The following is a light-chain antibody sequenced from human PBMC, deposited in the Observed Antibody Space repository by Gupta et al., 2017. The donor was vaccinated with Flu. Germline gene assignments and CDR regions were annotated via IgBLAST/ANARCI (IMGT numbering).Light chain of an antibody. CDR2: VNSDGGH. CDR1: SGHSSDA. J-gene: IGLJ3*02. CDR3: QTWGTGILV. Sequence: QLVLTQSPSASASLGASVKLTCTLSSGHSSDAIAWHQQQSEMGPRYLMTVNSDGGHIKGDGSPDRFSCSRSGAERYLTISSLQADDEADYFCQTWGTGILVFGGGTKLTVL. V-gene: IGLV4-69*01.